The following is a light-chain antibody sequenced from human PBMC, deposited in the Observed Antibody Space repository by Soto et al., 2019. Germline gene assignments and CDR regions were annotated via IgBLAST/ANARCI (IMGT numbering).Light chain of an antibody. V-gene: IGLV2-14*01. CDR2: AVT. CDR1: SSDVGGYNY. J-gene: IGLJ1*01. Sequence: QSVLTQPASVSGSPGQSITISCTGTSSDVGGYNYVSWYQQHPGKAPKLMIYAVTDRPSGVSSRFSGSKSGNTASLTISGLQPEDEADYYCSSYTSSSTLFGTGTKVTVL. CDR3: SSYTSSSTL.